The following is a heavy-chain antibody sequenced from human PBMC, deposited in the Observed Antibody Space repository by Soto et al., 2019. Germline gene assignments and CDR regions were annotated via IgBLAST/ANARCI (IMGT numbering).Heavy chain of an antibody. CDR2: IYYSGST. CDR3: ARGGSYGGNPSPDY. Sequence: SETLSLTCTVSGGSISSYYWSWIRQPPGKGLEWIGYIYYSGSTNYDPSLKSRVTISVDTPKNQFSLKLSSVTAAGTAVYYCARGGSYGGNPSPDYWGQGTLVTVSS. CDR1: GGSISSYY. J-gene: IGHJ4*02. D-gene: IGHD4-17*01. V-gene: IGHV4-59*01.